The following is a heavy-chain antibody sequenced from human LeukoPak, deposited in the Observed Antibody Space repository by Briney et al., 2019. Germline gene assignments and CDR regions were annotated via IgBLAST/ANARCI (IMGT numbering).Heavy chain of an antibody. J-gene: IGHJ4*02. CDR1: GFTFGDYA. D-gene: IGHD2-2*01. CDR3: AKLAGYCSSTSCYSFDY. V-gene: IGHV3-43*02. Sequence: GGSLRLSCAASGFTFGDYAMHWVRQAPGKGLEWVSFISGDGGSTYYADSVKGRFTISRDNSKNSLYLQMNSLRTEDTALYYCAKLAGYCSSTSCYSFDYWGQGTLVTVSS. CDR2: ISGDGGST.